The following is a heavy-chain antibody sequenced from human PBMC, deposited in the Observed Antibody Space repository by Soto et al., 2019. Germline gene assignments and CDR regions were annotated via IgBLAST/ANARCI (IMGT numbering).Heavy chain of an antibody. Sequence: EVQLVESGGGLVQPGGSLKLSCAASGFTFSGCAMHWVRQPSGKGLEWLGRIRSKPNNYATEYAAWLQGRFTISSDDSKTTAYLEMNSLKTEDTAVYYCTRWAYSYGWYFDYWGQGALVSGSS. D-gene: IGHD6-19*01. CDR2: IRSKPNNYAT. CDR1: GFTFSGCA. V-gene: IGHV3-73*01. J-gene: IGHJ4*02. CDR3: TRWAYSYGWYFDY.